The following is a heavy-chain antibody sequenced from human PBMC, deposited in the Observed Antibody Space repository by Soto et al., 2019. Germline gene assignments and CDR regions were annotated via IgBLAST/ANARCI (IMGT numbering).Heavy chain of an antibody. Sequence: LRLSCAASGFTFSSYAMSWVRQAPGKGLEWVSAISGSGGSTYYADSVTGRFTISRGNAKNSLYLQMNSLRAEDTAVYYCARDIVSVAYADYWGQGTLVTVSS. J-gene: IGHJ4*02. CDR1: GFTFSSYA. CDR3: ARDIVSVAYADY. V-gene: IGHV3-23*01. D-gene: IGHD2-15*01. CDR2: ISGSGGST.